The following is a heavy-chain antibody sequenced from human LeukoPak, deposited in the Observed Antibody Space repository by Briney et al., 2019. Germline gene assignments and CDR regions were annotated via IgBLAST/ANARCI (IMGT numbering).Heavy chain of an antibody. Sequence: PSETLSLTCTVSGDSVTSSNYYWNWIRQSPGKGLEWIGSFYYRGSTDYNPSLQSRVTISVDSSKDQFSLNMTSVTAADAAVYFCARGQLERLFHILGFHFYPMDVWGKGTTVIVSS. J-gene: IGHJ6*03. D-gene: IGHD6-13*01. CDR1: GDSVTSSNYY. CDR2: FYYRGST. V-gene: IGHV4-61*01. CDR3: ARGQLERLFHILGFHFYPMDV.